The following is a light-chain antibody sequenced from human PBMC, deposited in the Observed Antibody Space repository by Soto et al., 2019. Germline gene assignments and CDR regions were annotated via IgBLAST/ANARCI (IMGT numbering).Light chain of an antibody. CDR2: KAS. CDR1: QSISSW. V-gene: IGKV1-5*03. CDR3: QQYNSYPWT. J-gene: IGKJ1*01. Sequence: DIQMTQSPSTLSASVGDRVTITCRASQSISSWLAWYQQKTGKAPTLLIYKASSLESGVPSRFSGRGSGTEFTLTISSLQPDDFATYYCQQYNSYPWTFGQGTKVEIK.